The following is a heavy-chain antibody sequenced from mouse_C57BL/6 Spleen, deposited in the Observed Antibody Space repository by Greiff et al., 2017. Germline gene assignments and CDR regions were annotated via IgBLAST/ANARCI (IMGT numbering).Heavy chain of an antibody. Sequence: VQLQQSGPVLVKPGASVKMSCKASGYTFTDYYMNWVKQSPGKSLEWIGVINPYNGGTSYNQKFKGKATLTVDKTSSTAYLELNSLTSEDSAVYYCVRDSNSSWFAYWGQGTLVTVSA. V-gene: IGHV1-19*01. D-gene: IGHD2-5*01. CDR1: GYTFTDYY. CDR3: VRDSNSSWFAY. J-gene: IGHJ3*01. CDR2: INPYNGGT.